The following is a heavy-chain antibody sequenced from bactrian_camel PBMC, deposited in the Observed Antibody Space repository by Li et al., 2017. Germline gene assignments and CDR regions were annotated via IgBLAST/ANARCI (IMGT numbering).Heavy chain of an antibody. CDR3: ATGRGSGAVWPRCQNSFEFTY. CDR2: IGDNGDGTP. Sequence: HVQLVESGGGSVQAGGSLRLSCEFSGPTWATYCMGWLRQAQGKERELVASIGDNGDGTPVYIDSVKGRFNISKDGAKNILYLQMTNLRADETAMYYCATGRGSGAVWPRCQNSFEFTYSGQGTQVTVS. J-gene: IGHJ4*01. D-gene: IGHD7*01. CDR1: GPTWATYC. V-gene: IGHV3S63*01.